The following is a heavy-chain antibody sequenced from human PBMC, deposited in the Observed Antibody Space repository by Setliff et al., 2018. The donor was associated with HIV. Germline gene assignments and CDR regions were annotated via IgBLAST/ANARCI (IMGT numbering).Heavy chain of an antibody. V-gene: IGHV3-7*01. CDR1: GFTFNSYG. CDR2: IKQDGSEK. CDR3: ARDWSRYCSSTNCPPRGWFDP. J-gene: IGHJ5*02. D-gene: IGHD2-2*01. Sequence: PGESLKISCAASGFTFNSYGMHWVRQAPGKGLEWVANIKQDGSEKYYVDSVKGRFTISRDNAKNSLYLQMNSLRAEDTAVYYCARDWSRYCSSTNCPPRGWFDPWGQGTLVTVSS.